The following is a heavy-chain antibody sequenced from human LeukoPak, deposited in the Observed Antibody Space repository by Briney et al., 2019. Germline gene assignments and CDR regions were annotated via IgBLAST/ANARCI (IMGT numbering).Heavy chain of an antibody. Sequence: GESLKISCKGSGYSFTSYWIGWVGQMPGKGLEWMGIIYPGDSDTRYSPSFQGQVTISADKSISTAYLQWSSLKASDTAMYYCASREDPSSPFYYMDVWGKGTTVTVSS. V-gene: IGHV5-51*01. J-gene: IGHJ6*03. D-gene: IGHD6-6*01. CDR3: ASREDPSSPFYYMDV. CDR1: GYSFTSYW. CDR2: IYPGDSDT.